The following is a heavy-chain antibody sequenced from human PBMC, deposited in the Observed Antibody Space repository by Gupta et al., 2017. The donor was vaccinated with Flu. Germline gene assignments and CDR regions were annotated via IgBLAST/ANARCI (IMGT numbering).Heavy chain of an antibody. CDR3: AKDVKRDFGEFYDY. Sequence: EVQLLESGGGLVQPGGSLRLSCAAAGFTFGNHAMHWVRQTPGKGLEWVSTISDNGGNKHYADSVMGRFTIARDNAKNTLYLEMKSLRGEDTAIYYCAKDVKRDFGEFYDYWGQGTPVTVSS. CDR1: GFTFGNHA. CDR2: ISDNGGNK. J-gene: IGHJ4*02. V-gene: IGHV3-23*01. D-gene: IGHD3-10*01.